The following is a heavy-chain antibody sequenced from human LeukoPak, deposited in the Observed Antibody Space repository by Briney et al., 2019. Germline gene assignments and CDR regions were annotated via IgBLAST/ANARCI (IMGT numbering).Heavy chain of an antibody. CDR1: GGSISSYY. D-gene: IGHD2-2*01. V-gene: IGHV4-4*07. CDR3: AREWYCSSTSCYQTFDY. J-gene: IGHJ4*02. CDR2: IYTSGST. Sequence: PSETLSLTCTVSGGSISSYYWSWIRQPAGKGLEWSGRIYTSGSTNYNPSLKSRVTMSVDTSKNQFSQKLSSVTAADTAVYYCAREWYCSSTSCYQTFDYWGQGTLVTVSS.